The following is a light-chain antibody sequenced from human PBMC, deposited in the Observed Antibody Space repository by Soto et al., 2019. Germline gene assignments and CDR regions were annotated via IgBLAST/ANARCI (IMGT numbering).Light chain of an antibody. CDR3: QQYKNWPPIT. CDR2: GAS. CDR1: QSFSSN. Sequence: IVRTPSPATLSVSPGEGVTLSCRASQSFSSNLAWYQPQPGQAPRLIIYGASTRATGIPARFSGSGSGTEFTPTISSLQSEDLAVYYCQQYKNWPPITGGQGTRLAIK. V-gene: IGKV3-15*01. J-gene: IGKJ5*01.